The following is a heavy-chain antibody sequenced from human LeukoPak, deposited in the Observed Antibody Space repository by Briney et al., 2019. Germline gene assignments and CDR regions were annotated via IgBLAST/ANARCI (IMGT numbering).Heavy chain of an antibody. Sequence: RESLKIFCKGAGYSFISYWIGWVRQMPGKGLVGLGSNYPGGSGTRYSPSLQGQVTISVDKSISTAYLQWSSLKASDTAVYYCARELGRDEYYFDYWGQGTLVTVSS. CDR2: NYPGGSGT. J-gene: IGHJ4*02. CDR3: ARELGRDEYYFDY. D-gene: IGHD1-26*01. V-gene: IGHV5-51*01. CDR1: GYSFISYW.